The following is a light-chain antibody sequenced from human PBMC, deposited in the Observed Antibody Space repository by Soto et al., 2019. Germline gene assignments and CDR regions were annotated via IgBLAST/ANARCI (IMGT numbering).Light chain of an antibody. Sequence: DIQMTQSPSSLSASVGDRVTITCRASQSISSYLNWYQQKPGKAPKLLIYAASSLQCGVPSRFSGSGSGTDFTLTFSSLQPEDFATYYFQQSYSTPRTFGQGTKLEIK. V-gene: IGKV1-39*01. J-gene: IGKJ2*02. CDR2: AAS. CDR3: QQSYSTPRT. CDR1: QSISSY.